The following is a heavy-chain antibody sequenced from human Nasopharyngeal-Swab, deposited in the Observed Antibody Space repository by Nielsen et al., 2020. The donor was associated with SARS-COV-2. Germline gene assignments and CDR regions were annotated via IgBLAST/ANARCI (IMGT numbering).Heavy chain of an antibody. V-gene: IGHV1-69*10. J-gene: IGHJ5*02. D-gene: IGHD5-24*01. CDR3: ASPVEMSTT. CDR1: GDTFTNSA. CDR2: IVPALGLP. Sequence: SVKVSCKTSGDTFTNSAISWVRQAPGQGLEWMGGIVPALGLPNYAQKFRGRVTISADRSTTTSYMELSSLRSEDTAVYYCASPVEMSTTWGQGTLVTVSS.